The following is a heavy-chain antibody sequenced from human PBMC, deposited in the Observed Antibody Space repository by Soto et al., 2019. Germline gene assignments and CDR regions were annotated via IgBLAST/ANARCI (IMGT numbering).Heavy chain of an antibody. CDR2: IKHSGSS. CDR1: AGSFSQYY. CDR3: ARGGSSDWQVALDI. V-gene: IGHV4-34*01. J-gene: IGHJ3*02. D-gene: IGHD6-19*01. Sequence: PSEALSVTCAVYAGSFSQYYWNWIRQSPGKGLEWIGKIKHSGSSNYNPSLRSRVSISVDMSKNQFSLRLTSVTAADTAVYYCARGGSSDWQVALDIWGQGTMVTVSS.